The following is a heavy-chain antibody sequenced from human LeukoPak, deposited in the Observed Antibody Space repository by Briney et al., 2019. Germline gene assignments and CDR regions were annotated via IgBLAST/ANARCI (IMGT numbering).Heavy chain of an antibody. V-gene: IGHV3-23*01. J-gene: IGHJ5*02. Sequence: TGGSLRLSCAASGFTFSSYGVSWVRQAPGKGLEWVSGISGSGHRTYYADSVKGRFTISRDNSKSTLYLQMNSLRAEDTAIYYCARDQGTYYYGSGSYNWFDPWGQGTLVTVSS. CDR1: GFTFSSYG. D-gene: IGHD3-10*01. CDR3: ARDQGTYYYGSGSYNWFDP. CDR2: ISGSGHRT.